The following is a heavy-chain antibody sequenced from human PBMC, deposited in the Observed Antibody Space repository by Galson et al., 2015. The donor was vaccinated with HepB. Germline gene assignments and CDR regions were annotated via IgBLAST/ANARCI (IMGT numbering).Heavy chain of an antibody. D-gene: IGHD6-19*01. CDR1: GYTFTSYY. CDR3: ARDPSDRLAVAGTDPRYYYYYGMDV. CDR2: INPSGGST. J-gene: IGHJ6*02. V-gene: IGHV1-46*01. Sequence: SVKVSCKASGYTFTSYYMHWVRQAPGQGLEWMGIINPSGGSTSYAQKFQGRVTMTRDTSTSTVYMELSSLRSEDTAVYYCARDPSDRLAVAGTDPRYYYYYGMDVWGQGTTVTVSS.